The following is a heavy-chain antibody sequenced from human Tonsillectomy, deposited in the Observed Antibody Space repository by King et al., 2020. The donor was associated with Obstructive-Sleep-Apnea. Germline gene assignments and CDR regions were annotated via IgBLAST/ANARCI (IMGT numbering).Heavy chain of an antibody. D-gene: IGHD3-9*01. Sequence: VQLVESGGGLVQPGGSLRLSCAGSGFTFRSYAMSWVRQAPGKGLEWVSGISDSGGSTYYADSVKGRFTISRDNSKNTLYLQMNSLRAEDTAVYYCAKDSMDYDTLTGPVDYWGQGTLAT. CDR2: ISDSGGST. J-gene: IGHJ4*02. CDR3: AKDSMDYDTLTGPVDY. V-gene: IGHV3-23*04. CDR1: GFTFRSYA.